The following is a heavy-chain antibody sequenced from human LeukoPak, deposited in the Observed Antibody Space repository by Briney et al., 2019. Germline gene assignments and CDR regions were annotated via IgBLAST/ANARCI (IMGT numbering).Heavy chain of an antibody. D-gene: IGHD3-22*01. Sequence: PWASVKVSCQASGGTFSSYAISWVRQAPGQGLEWMGGIIPIFGTANYAQKFQGRVTITADESTSTAYMELSSLRSEDTAVYYCARDAPGYYYDSSGYYERRHYFDYWGQGTLVTVSS. J-gene: IGHJ4*02. V-gene: IGHV1-69*13. CDR2: IIPIFGTA. CDR3: ARDAPGYYYDSSGYYERRHYFDY. CDR1: GGTFSSYA.